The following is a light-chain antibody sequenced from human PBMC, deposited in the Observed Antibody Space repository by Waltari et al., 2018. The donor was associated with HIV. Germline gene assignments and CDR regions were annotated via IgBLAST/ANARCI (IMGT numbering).Light chain of an antibody. CDR2: ATS. CDR1: QHIGSN. Sequence: DIVLTPSPTSLSASVADTVTINCRASQHIGSNVNWYQYKIGRAPRLLFAATSNLQSGGPSRFSGSGFGTRLSLTISGPQADDFAQYFCQQSYDLPYTFGQGTRV. V-gene: IGKV1-39*01. J-gene: IGKJ2*01. CDR3: QQSYDLPYT.